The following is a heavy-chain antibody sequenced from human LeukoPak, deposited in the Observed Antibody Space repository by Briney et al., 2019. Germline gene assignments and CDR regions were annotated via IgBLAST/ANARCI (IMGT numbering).Heavy chain of an antibody. CDR3: SRDLRGADDY. V-gene: IGHV3-74*01. Sequence: GGSLRLSCAASGFTFSSYWMHWVRQAPGKGLVWVSHIHTDGSSTNYADSVKGRFTISRDNAKNTLYLQMNSLRAEDTAVYYCSRDLRGADDYWGQGTLVTVSS. CDR2: IHTDGSST. D-gene: IGHD1-26*01. CDR1: GFTFSSYW. J-gene: IGHJ4*02.